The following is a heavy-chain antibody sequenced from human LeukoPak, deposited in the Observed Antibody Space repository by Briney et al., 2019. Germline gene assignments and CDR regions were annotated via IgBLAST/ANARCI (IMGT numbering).Heavy chain of an antibody. D-gene: IGHD3-22*01. CDR2: IYYSGST. J-gene: IGHJ4*02. V-gene: IGHV4-59*08. CDR3: ARSIGGYYDSSGYYYY. CDR1: GGSISSYY. Sequence: SETLSLTCTVSGGSISSYYWSWLRQPPGKGLEWIGYIYYSGSTNYNPSLKSRVTISVDTSKNQFSLKLSSVTAADTAVYYCARSIGGYYDSSGYYYYWGQGTLVTVSS.